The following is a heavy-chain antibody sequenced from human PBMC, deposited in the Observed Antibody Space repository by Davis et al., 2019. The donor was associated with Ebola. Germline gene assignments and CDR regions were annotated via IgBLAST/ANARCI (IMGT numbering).Heavy chain of an antibody. CDR1: GGSISSSSYY. J-gene: IGHJ4*02. CDR2: INHSGST. D-gene: IGHD4-11*01. Sequence: SETLSLTCTVSGGSISSSSYYWGWIRQPPGKGLEWIGEINHSGSTNYNPSLKSRVTMSIDTSKNQFSLKVDSVTAADTAVYYCARRASNYNYFDYWGQGALVTVSS. V-gene: IGHV4-39*07. CDR3: ARRASNYNYFDY.